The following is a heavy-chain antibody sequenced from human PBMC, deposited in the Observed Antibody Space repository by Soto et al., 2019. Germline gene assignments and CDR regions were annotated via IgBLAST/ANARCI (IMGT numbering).Heavy chain of an antibody. CDR1: GGSISRNY. V-gene: IGHV4-59*01. CDR2: VYYTGST. D-gene: IGHD6-19*01. CDR3: ASEGPHWLAAGFDY. Sequence: QVQLQESGPGLVRPSETLSLTCTVSGGSISRNYWTWIRQPPGKGLEWIGYVYYTGSTNYNPSLKSRVTISVDTSKNQFSLKLSSGTAADTAGYYCASEGPHWLAAGFDYWGQGTLVTVSS. J-gene: IGHJ4*02.